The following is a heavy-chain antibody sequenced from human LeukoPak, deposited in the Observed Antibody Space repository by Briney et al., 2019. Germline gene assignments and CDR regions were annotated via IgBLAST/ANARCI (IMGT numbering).Heavy chain of an antibody. Sequence: GGSLRLSCAASGFTFSSYAMSWVRQAPGKGLEWVSTISGSGGSTYYADSVKGRFTISRDNSKNTLYLQMNSLRAEDTAVYYCAKGSGKQWLVLYPLDYWGQGTLVTVSS. J-gene: IGHJ4*02. CDR1: GFTFSSYA. V-gene: IGHV3-23*01. CDR2: ISGSGGST. D-gene: IGHD6-19*01. CDR3: AKGSGKQWLVLYPLDY.